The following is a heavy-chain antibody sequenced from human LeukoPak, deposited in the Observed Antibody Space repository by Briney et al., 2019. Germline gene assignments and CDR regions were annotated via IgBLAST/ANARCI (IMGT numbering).Heavy chain of an antibody. CDR1: GFTFSSYA. V-gene: IGHV3-30-3*01. CDR3: ARVAGEGVYPDRLRPVHAEYFQH. CDR2: ISYDGSNK. Sequence: GRSLRLSCAASGFTFSSYAMHWVRQAPGKGLEWVAVISYDGSNKYYADSVKGRFTISRDNSKNTLYLQMNSLRAEDTAVYCCARVAGEGVYPDRLRPVHAEYFQHWGQGTLVTVSS. D-gene: IGHD3-10*01. J-gene: IGHJ1*01.